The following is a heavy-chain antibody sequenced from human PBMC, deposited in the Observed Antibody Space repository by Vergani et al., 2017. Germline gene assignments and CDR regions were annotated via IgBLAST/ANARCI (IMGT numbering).Heavy chain of an antibody. D-gene: IGHD3-3*01. CDR1: GYTFTSYG. CDR2: ISAYNGNT. Sequence: QVQLVHSGAEVKKPRASVKVSCKASGYTFTSYGITWVRQAPGQGLEWMGWISAYNGNTNYAQKLQGRVTMTTDKSTSTAYMELRSLRSDDTAVYYCARDKAPFWSGYYNNYYYMDVWGKGTTVTVSS. V-gene: IGHV1-18*01. J-gene: IGHJ6*03. CDR3: ARDKAPFWSGYYNNYYYMDV.